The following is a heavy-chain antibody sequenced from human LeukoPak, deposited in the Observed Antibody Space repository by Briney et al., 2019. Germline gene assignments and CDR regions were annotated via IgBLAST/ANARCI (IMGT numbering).Heavy chain of an antibody. CDR3: ASSSWVDAFDI. V-gene: IGHV3-7*03. CDR2: IKQDGSEK. J-gene: IGHJ3*02. Sequence: GGFLRVSCAASGFTFSSYWMSWVRQAPGKGLEWVANIKQDGSEKYYVDSVKGRFTISRDNAKNSLYLQMNSLRAEDTAVYYCASSSWVDAFDIWGQGTMVTVPS. D-gene: IGHD6-6*01. CDR1: GFTFSSYW.